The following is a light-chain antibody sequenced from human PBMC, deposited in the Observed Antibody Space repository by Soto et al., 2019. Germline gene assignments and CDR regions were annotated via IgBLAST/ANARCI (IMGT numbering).Light chain of an antibody. J-gene: IGKJ4*01. CDR3: QQYGSSPH. CDR1: QSVSSSY. V-gene: IGKV3-20*01. CDR2: GAS. Sequence: EIVLTQSPGTLSLSPGERATLSCRASQSVSSSYLAWYQQKPGQAPRLLIYGASSTATGIPDRFSGSGSGTDFTLTISRLEPEDFAVYYCQQYGSSPHFGGGTKVEIK.